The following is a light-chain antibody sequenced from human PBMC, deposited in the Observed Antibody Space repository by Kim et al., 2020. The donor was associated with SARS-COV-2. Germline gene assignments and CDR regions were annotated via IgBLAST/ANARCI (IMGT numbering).Light chain of an antibody. Sequence: AYVGDRVTSTCRASQDIRNDLGWYQQNPGRAPKRLFYGASSLQSGVPSRFSASGSGTEFTLTLSSLQPEDFATYFCLQHNAYPITFGQGTRLEIK. V-gene: IGKV1-17*01. CDR2: GAS. J-gene: IGKJ5*01. CDR1: QDIRND. CDR3: LQHNAYPIT.